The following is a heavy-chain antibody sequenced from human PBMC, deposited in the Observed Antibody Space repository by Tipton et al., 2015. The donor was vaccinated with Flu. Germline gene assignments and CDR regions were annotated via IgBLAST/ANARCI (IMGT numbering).Heavy chain of an antibody. CDR1: GFTVERYY. CDR3: VRGKYSSGSFYLDY. J-gene: IGHJ4*02. V-gene: IGHV3-66*02. Sequence: GSLRLSCAASGFTVERYYMNWVRQAPGHGLEWVSVVYAGGSTFYADSVRGRFTISRDRSTNTLDLQMNTLTSGDTAVYYCVRGKYSSGSFYLDYWGQGTLVTASS. D-gene: IGHD3-10*01. CDR2: VYAGGST.